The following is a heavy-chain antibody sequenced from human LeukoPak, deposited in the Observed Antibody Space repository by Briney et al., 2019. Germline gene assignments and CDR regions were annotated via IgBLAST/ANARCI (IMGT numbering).Heavy chain of an antibody. CDR1: GFTFSSYE. D-gene: IGHD1-26*01. CDR3: ARDRVGYYYYYYGMDV. CDR2: ISSSGSTI. V-gene: IGHV3-48*03. Sequence: QPGGSLRLSCAASGFTFSSYEMNWVRQAPGKGLEWVSYISSSGSTIYYADSVKGRFTISRDNAKNSLYLQMNSLRAEDTAVYYCARDRVGYYYYYYGMDVWGQGTTVTVSS. J-gene: IGHJ6*02.